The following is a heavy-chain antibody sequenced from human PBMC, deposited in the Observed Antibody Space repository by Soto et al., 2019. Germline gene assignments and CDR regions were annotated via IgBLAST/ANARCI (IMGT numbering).Heavy chain of an antibody. D-gene: IGHD6-19*01. CDR3: ARDLAVAGKGIKFDY. J-gene: IGHJ4*02. CDR1: GFTFSSYG. CDR2: IWYDGSNK. Sequence: GGSLRLSCAASGFTFSSYGMHWVRQAPGKGLEWVAVIWYDGSNKYYADSVKGRFTISRDNSKNTLYLQMNSLRAEDTAVYYCARDLAVAGKGIKFDYWGQGTLVTVSS. V-gene: IGHV3-33*01.